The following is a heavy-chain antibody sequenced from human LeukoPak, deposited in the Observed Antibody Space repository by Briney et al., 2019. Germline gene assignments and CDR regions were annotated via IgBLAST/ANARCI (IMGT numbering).Heavy chain of an antibody. CDR2: IYYSGST. D-gene: IGHD3-22*01. CDR3: ARGDSSGFARPFDY. V-gene: IGHV4-59*11. CDR1: GGSISGHY. Sequence: SETLSLTCTVSGGSISGHYWSWVRQPPGKGLEWIGYIYYSGSTYYNPSLKSRVTMSVDTSKNQFSLKVRSVTAADTAMYYCARGDSSGFARPFDYWGQGTLVTVSS. J-gene: IGHJ4*02.